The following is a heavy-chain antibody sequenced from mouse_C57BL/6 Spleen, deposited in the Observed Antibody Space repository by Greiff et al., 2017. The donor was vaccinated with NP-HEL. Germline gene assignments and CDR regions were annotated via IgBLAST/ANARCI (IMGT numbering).Heavy chain of an antibody. D-gene: IGHD2-2*01. V-gene: IGHV1-82*01. CDR1: GYAFSSSW. J-gene: IGHJ2*01. CDR3: ARGGGYGYDGFDY. CDR2: IYPGDGDT. Sequence: VQLQQSGPELVKPGASVKISCKASGYAFSSSWMNWVKQRPGKGLEWIGRIYPGDGDTNYNGKFKGKATLTADKSSSTAYMQLSSLTSEDSAVYFCARGGGYGYDGFDYWGQGTTLTVSS.